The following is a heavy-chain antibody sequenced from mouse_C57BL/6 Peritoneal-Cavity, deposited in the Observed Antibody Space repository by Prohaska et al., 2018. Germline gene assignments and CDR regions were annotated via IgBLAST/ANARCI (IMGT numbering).Heavy chain of an antibody. D-gene: IGHD1-1*01. CDR1: GFTFSDYG. CDR2: ISSGSSSI. Sequence: EVQLVESGGGLVKPGGSLKLSCAASGFTFSDYGMHWFRQAPEKGLDWVAYISSGSSSIYYADTVKGRFTISRDNAKNTLFLQMTSLRSEDTAMYYCATPYYGSSSYWYFDVWGAGTTVTVSS. J-gene: IGHJ1*01. CDR3: ATPYYGSSSYWYFDV. V-gene: IGHV5-17*01.